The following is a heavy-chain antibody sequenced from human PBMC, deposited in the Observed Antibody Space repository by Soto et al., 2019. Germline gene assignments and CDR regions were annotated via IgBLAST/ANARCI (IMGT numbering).Heavy chain of an antibody. CDR3: ARDPLGYCSSTSCYWSY. J-gene: IGHJ4*02. D-gene: IGHD2-2*01. CDR2: ISSSSSYI. CDR1: GFTFSSYS. Sequence: EVQLVESGGGLVKPGGSLRLSCAASGFTFSSYSMNWVRQAPGKGLEWVSSISSSSSYIYYADSVKGRFTIARDNAKNSLYLQMNSLRAEDTAVYYCARDPLGYCSSTSCYWSYWGQGTLVTVSS. V-gene: IGHV3-21*01.